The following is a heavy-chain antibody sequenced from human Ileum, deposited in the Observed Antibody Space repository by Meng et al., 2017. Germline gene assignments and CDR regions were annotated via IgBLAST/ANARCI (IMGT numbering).Heavy chain of an antibody. CDR2: SYSSGGT. CDR1: ADSISMGGYY. CDR3: ARIGFCSGRSCYGFFDY. J-gene: IGHJ4*02. D-gene: IGHD2-15*01. Sequence: VPAHVNPAELTDPTLAVCADSISMGGYYCTSCLQHTGKALEWIGYSYSSGGTYYTPSLKSLVTISLDMSKNQFSLRLSSVTAADTSVYYCARIGFCSGRSCYGFFDYWGQGTLVTVSS. V-gene: IGHV4-31*01.